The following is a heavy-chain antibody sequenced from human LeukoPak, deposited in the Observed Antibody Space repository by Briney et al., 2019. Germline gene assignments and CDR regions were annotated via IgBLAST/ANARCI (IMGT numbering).Heavy chain of an antibody. D-gene: IGHD4-17*01. Sequence: ASVKVSCKASGYTFTSYYMHWVRQAPGQGLEWMGIINPSGGSTSYAQKFQGRVTTTRDTSTSTVYMELSSLRSEDTAVYYCARDYPVAVYGMDVWGQGTTVTVSS. CDR1: GYTFTSYY. CDR2: INPSGGST. CDR3: ARDYPVAVYGMDV. J-gene: IGHJ6*02. V-gene: IGHV1-46*01.